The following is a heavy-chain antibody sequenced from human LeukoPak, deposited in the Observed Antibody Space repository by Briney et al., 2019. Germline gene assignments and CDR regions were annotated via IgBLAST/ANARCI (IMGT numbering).Heavy chain of an antibody. V-gene: IGHV3-30-3*01. Sequence: PGGSLRLSCAASGFTFRSYAMHWVRQAPGKGLEWVAVISYDGSNKYYADSVKGRFTISGDNSKNTLYLQMNSLRAEDTAVYYCARDKRSSGYYYYYWGQGTLVTVSS. CDR3: ARDKRSSGYYYYY. CDR2: ISYDGSNK. CDR1: GFTFRSYA. J-gene: IGHJ4*02. D-gene: IGHD3-22*01.